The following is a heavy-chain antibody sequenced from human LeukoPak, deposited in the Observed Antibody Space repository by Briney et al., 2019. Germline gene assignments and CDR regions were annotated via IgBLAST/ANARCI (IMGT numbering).Heavy chain of an antibody. V-gene: IGHV4-39*07. CDR3: ARDPASLLWFGELSPTSGVDP. CDR1: GGSISSSSYY. J-gene: IGHJ5*02. CDR2: IYYSGST. Sequence: RPSETLSLTCTVSGGSISSSSYYWGWIRQPPGKGLEWIGSIYYSGSTYYNPSLKSRVTISVDTSKNQFSLKLSSVTAADTAVYYCARDPASLLWFGELSPTSGVDPWGQGTLVTVSS. D-gene: IGHD3-10*01.